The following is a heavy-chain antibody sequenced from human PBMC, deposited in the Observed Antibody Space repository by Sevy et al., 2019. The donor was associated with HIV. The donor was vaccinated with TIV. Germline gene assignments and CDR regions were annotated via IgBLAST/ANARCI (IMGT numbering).Heavy chain of an antibody. D-gene: IGHD4-17*01. CDR1: GGSISSYY. V-gene: IGHV4-59*01. Sequence: SETLSLTSTVSGGSISSYYWSWIRQPPGKGLEWIGYIYYSGSTNYNPSLKSRVTISLDTSKNQFSLKLSSVTAADTAVYYCARESYGDPNYYYYYGMDVWGQGTTVTVSS. J-gene: IGHJ6*02. CDR2: IYYSGST. CDR3: ARESYGDPNYYYYYGMDV.